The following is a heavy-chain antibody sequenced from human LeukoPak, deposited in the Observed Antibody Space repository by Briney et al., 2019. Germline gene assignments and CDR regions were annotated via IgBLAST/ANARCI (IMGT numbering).Heavy chain of an antibody. CDR2: IYHGGST. V-gene: IGHV4-34*01. CDR3: ARDLGFSSSWYVSYWFDP. Sequence: SETLSLTCAVYGGSFSDYYWRWIRQPPGKGLEWIGEIYHGGSTNYNPSLRSRVTMSVDTSKNQFSLKLSSVTAADTAVYYCARDLGFSSSWYVSYWFDPWGQGTLVTVSS. D-gene: IGHD6-13*01. CDR1: GGSFSDYY. J-gene: IGHJ5*02.